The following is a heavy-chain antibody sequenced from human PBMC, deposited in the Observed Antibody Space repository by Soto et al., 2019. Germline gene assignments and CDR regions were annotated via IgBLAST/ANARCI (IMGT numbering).Heavy chain of an antibody. D-gene: IGHD3-10*01. V-gene: IGHV4-39*02. CDR3: VRESPTGSGSDFDY. CDR2: VYSSGTT. Sequence: QLQLQESGPGLVKPSETLSLTCTVSGDSISSSDYYWGWIRQPPGKGLDWIGSVYSSGTTYYNPSLNSRVFISIDTSSNQFSLRVKSVTAADTADYYCVRESPTGSGSDFDYWGQGTRITVAA. CDR1: GDSISSSDYY. J-gene: IGHJ4*02.